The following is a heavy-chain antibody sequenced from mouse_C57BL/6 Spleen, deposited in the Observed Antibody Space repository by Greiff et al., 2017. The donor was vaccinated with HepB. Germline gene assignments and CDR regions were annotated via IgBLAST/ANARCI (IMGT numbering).Heavy chain of an antibody. CDR1: GFTFSDYG. J-gene: IGHJ1*03. D-gene: IGHD2-4*01. Sequence: EVQLQESGGGLVKPGGSLKLSCAASGFTFSDYGMHWVRQAPEKGLEWVAYISSGSSTIYYADTVKGRFTISRDNAKNTLFLQMTSLRSEDTAMYYCARDHYDYGYWYFDVWGTGTTVTVSS. V-gene: IGHV5-17*01. CDR2: ISSGSSTI. CDR3: ARDHYDYGYWYFDV.